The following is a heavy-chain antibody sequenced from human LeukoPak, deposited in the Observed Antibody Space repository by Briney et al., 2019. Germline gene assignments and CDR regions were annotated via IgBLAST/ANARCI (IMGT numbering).Heavy chain of an antibody. CDR2: IKQDGSEK. CDR3: ARRGSYYGGLLIDY. D-gene: IGHD1-26*01. Sequence: GGSLRLSCAASGFTFSSYWMSWVRQAPGKGLNWVANIKQDGSEKYYVDSVKGRFTISRDNAKNSLYLQMDSLRAEDTAVYYCARRGSYYGGLLIDYWGQGTLVTVSS. J-gene: IGHJ4*02. V-gene: IGHV3-7*01. CDR1: GFTFSSYW.